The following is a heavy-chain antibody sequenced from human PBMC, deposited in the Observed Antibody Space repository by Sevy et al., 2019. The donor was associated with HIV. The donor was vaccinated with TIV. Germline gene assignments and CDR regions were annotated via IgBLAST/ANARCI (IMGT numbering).Heavy chain of an antibody. CDR1: GFTFSSYA. V-gene: IGHV3-23*01. CDR3: ASPSTYYYDSSGYHHFDY. Sequence: GGSLRLSCAASGFTFSSYAMSWVRQAPGKGLEWVSAISGSGGSTYYADSVKGRFTISRDNSKNTLYLQMNSLRAEDTAVNYCASPSTYYYDSSGYHHFDYWGQGTLVTVSS. CDR2: ISGSGGST. J-gene: IGHJ4*02. D-gene: IGHD3-22*01.